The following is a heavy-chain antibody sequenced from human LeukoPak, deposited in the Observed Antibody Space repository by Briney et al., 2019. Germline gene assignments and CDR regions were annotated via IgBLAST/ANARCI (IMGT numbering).Heavy chain of an antibody. V-gene: IGHV3-30*04. CDR3: ALNYDFWSGKVGSFDY. D-gene: IGHD3-3*01. J-gene: IGHJ4*02. Sequence: GRSLRLSCAASGFTFSSYAMHWVRQAPGKGLEWVAVISYDGSNKYYADSVKGRFTISRDNSKNTLYLQMNSLRAEDTAVYYCALNYDFWSGKVGSFDYWGQGTLVTVSS. CDR1: GFTFSSYA. CDR2: ISYDGSNK.